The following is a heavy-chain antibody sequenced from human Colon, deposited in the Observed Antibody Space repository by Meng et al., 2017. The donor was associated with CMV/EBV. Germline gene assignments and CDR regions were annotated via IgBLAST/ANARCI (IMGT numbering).Heavy chain of an antibody. CDR2: VNHAGTT. V-gene: IGHV4-34*01. D-gene: IGHD2-2*01. J-gene: IGHJ4*02. Sequence: FYWSCNRKTPRRGLEGIGAVNHAGTTNYNLSLKSRVTVSVGTSKNGFSLNLTSVTAADTAVYYCAREGTLGGYCSSTSCYRNRPFDYWGQGTLVTVSS. CDR1: FY. CDR3: AREGTLGGYCSSTSCYRNRPFDY.